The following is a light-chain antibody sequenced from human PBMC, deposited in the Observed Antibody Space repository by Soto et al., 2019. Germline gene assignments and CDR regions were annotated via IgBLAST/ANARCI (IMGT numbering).Light chain of an antibody. V-gene: IGKV1-8*01. Sequence: AIRMTQSPSSFSASTGDRVTITCRASEDIRSFLAWYQQKPGRAPKLLIYGASTLQSGVPSRFSGSGSGTDFTLTISGLQSEDFATYYCQQYYNYPLLTFGGGTKVEIK. CDR1: EDIRSF. J-gene: IGKJ4*01. CDR2: GAS. CDR3: QQYYNYPLLT.